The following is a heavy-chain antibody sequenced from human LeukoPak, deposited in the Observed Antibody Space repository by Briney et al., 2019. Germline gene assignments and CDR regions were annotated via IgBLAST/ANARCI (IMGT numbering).Heavy chain of an antibody. V-gene: IGHV3-48*02. CDR2: ISSSSLTI. J-gene: IGHJ4*02. CDR3: ARANYGSGSYRALDY. D-gene: IGHD3-10*01. CDR1: GFTSSSYS. Sequence: GGSLRLSCAASGFTSSSYSMNWVRQAPGKGLEWVSYISSSSLTIYYADSVKGRFTISRDNAKNSLYLQMNSLRDEDTAVYYCARANYGSGSYRALDYWGQGTLVTVSS.